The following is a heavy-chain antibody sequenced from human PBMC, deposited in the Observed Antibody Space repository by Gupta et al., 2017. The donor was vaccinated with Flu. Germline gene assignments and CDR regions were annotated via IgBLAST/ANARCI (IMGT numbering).Heavy chain of an antibody. CDR2: ISSSGSTI. J-gene: IGHJ5*02. Sequence: EVQLVESGGGLVQPGGSLRLSCAASGFTFSSYEMNWVRQAPGKGLEWVSYISSSGSTIYYADSVKGRFTISRDNAKNSLYLQMNSLRAEDTAVYYCARDDYYDSSGYPEGWFDPWGQGTLVTVSS. D-gene: IGHD3-22*01. CDR1: GFTFSSYE. V-gene: IGHV3-48*03. CDR3: ARDDYYDSSGYPEGWFDP.